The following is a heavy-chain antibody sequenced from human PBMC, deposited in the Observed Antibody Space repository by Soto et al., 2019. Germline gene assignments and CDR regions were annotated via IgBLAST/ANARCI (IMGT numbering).Heavy chain of an antibody. CDR3: SSPSFYDSAPFDP. V-gene: IGHV3-7*03. CDR1: GFTFSGYW. CDR2: IKPDENKK. J-gene: IGHJ5*02. Sequence: VGSLRLSCAASGFTFSGYWMNWVRQAPGKWLEWVANIKPDENKKYYVDSVKSRFTISRDNAKNTLYLQLNSLRAEDTAVYYSSSPSFYDSAPFDPWRLGNLVTVSS. D-gene: IGHD3-16*01.